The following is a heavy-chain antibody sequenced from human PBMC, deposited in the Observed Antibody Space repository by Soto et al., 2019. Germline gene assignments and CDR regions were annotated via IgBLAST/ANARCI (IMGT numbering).Heavy chain of an antibody. CDR1: GFTFSSYA. D-gene: IGHD3-22*01. Sequence: GGSLRLSCAASGFTFSSYAMSWVRQAPGKGLEWVSAISGSGGSTYYADSVKGRFTISRDNSKNTLYLQMNSLRAEDTAVYYCAKVRVTMMVVVTLFDYWGQGTLVTVSS. J-gene: IGHJ4*02. CDR3: AKVRVTMMVVVTLFDY. CDR2: ISGSGGST. V-gene: IGHV3-23*01.